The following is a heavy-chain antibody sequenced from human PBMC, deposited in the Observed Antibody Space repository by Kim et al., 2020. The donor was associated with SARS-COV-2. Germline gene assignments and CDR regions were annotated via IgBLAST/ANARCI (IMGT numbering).Heavy chain of an antibody. CDR1: GYTFTSYD. D-gene: IGHD3-9*01. V-gene: IGHV1-8*01. Sequence: ASVKVSCKASGYTFTSYDINWVRQATGQGLEWMGWMNPNSGNTGYAQKFKGRVTMTRNTSISTAYMELSSLRSEDTAVYYCARGGTYYDILTGYPSGGMDVWGQGTTVTVSS. CDR2: MNPNSGNT. CDR3: ARGGTYYDILTGYPSGGMDV. J-gene: IGHJ6*02.